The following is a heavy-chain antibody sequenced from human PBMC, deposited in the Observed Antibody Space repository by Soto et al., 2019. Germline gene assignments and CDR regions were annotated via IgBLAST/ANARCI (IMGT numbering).Heavy chain of an antibody. D-gene: IGHD6-19*01. CDR2: IWYDGSNK. Sequence: QVQVVESGGGVVQPGRSLRLSCTASGFTFSGHAMHWVRQPPGKGLEWVAQIWYDGSNKYYADSVKGRFTISRDNAKNPPYVQMDSLRVEDTAVYYCARDGQSLAPYALDVWGQGTSVTVSS. V-gene: IGHV3-33*01. J-gene: IGHJ6*02. CDR1: GFTFSGHA. CDR3: ARDGQSLAPYALDV.